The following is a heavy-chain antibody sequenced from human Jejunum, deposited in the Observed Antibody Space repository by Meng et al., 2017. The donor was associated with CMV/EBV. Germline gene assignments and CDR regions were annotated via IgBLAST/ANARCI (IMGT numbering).Heavy chain of an antibody. V-gene: IGHV3-21*01. CDR3: ARLFTTTFGHSFDI. J-gene: IGHJ3*02. CDR2: ISSSSSYI. Sequence: FPFFRYTMNLVRPAPGKGLEWVSSISSSSSYIYYPDSVRGRFTISRDNAKNSLYMQMNSLRAEDTAVYYCARLFTTTFGHSFDIWGQGTMVTVSS. CDR1: FPFFRYT. D-gene: IGHD1-14*01.